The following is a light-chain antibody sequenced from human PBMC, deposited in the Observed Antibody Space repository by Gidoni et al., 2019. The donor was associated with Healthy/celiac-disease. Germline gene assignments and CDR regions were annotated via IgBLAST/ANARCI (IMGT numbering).Light chain of an antibody. J-gene: IGKJ1*01. CDR2: CAS. CDR1: QSVLYSSNNNTY. CDR3: QQYYSTPRT. V-gene: IGKV4-1*01. Sequence: DIVMTQSPDSLAVSLGERATINCKSSQSVLYSSNNNTYLAWYQQKPGQPPTLLIYCASTRESGVPDRFSGSGSGTDFTLTISSLQAEDFAVYYCQQYYSTPRTFGQGTKVEIK.